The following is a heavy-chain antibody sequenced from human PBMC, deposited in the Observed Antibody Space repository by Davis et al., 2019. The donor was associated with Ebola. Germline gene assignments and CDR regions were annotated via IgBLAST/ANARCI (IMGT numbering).Heavy chain of an antibody. D-gene: IGHD4-17*01. CDR2: INAGNGNT. CDR1: GYTFTRFA. CDR3: AGNSVTTRLDYYGMDV. J-gene: IGHJ6*02. Sequence: AASVKVSCKASGYTFTRFAIHWVRQAHGQRIEWMGWINAGNGNTIYSQNFQGRVTITRDTSASTVYMELSSLRSEGTAVYYCAGNSVTTRLDYYGMDVWGQGTTVTVSS. V-gene: IGHV1-3*01.